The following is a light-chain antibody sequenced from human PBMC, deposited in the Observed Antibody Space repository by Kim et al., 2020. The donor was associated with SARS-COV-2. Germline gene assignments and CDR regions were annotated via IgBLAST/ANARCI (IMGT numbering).Light chain of an antibody. CDR3: SSNGTSPFV. CDR2: DVT. V-gene: IGLV2-14*03. CDR1: SSDVGRYNY. Sequence: QSALTQPASVSGSPGQSITISCTGTSSDVGRYNYVSWYQQYPGKAPKLMIYDVTKRPSGVSNRFSGSKSGNTASLTISGLQAEDEGDYYCSSNGTSPFVFGTGTKVTVL. J-gene: IGLJ1*01.